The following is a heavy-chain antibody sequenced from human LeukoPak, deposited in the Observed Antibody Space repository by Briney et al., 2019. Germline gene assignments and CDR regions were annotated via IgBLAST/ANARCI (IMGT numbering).Heavy chain of an antibody. V-gene: IGHV4-34*01. J-gene: IGHJ4*02. CDR1: GGSFSGYY. CDR3: ARDSADGYFDY. Sequence: PSETLSLTCAVYGGSFSGYYWSWIRQPPGKGLEWIGEINHSGSTNYNPSLKSRVTISVDTSKNQFSLKLSSVTAADTAVYYCARDSADGYFDYWGQGTLVTVSS. D-gene: IGHD2-21*01. CDR2: INHSGST.